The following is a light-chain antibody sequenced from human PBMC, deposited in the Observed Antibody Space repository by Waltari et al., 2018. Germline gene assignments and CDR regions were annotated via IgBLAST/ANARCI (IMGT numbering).Light chain of an antibody. V-gene: IGKV3-11*01. CDR3: QQNSNLLT. Sequence: EIVLTQSPATLSLSPGERATFSCRASQSVTSSLGWYQQKPGQAPRLLIYDASNRATGIPARFSGSGSGTDFTLTISSLEPEDFAVYYCQQNSNLLTFGGGTKVEIK. CDR2: DAS. J-gene: IGKJ4*01. CDR1: QSVTSS.